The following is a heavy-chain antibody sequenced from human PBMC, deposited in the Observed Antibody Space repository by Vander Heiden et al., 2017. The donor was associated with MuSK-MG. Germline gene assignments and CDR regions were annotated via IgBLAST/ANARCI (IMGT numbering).Heavy chain of an antibody. CDR2: IYYSGST. D-gene: IGHD2-21*02. V-gene: IGHV4-59*01. CDR3: ARRDSSLWYFDL. Sequence: QVQLQESRPGLVKPSETLSLPCTVSGGSISSYYWSWIRQPPGKGLEWIGYIYYSGSTNYNPSLKSRVTISVDTSKNQFSLKLSSVTAADTAVYYCARRDSSLWYFDLWGRGTLVTVSS. CDR1: GGSISSYY. J-gene: IGHJ2*01.